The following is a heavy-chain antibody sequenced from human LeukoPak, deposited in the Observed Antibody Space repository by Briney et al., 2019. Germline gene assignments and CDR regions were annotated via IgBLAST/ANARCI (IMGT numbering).Heavy chain of an antibody. CDR1: GGSISSSSYY. J-gene: IGHJ4*02. V-gene: IGHV4-39*07. CDR3: ARRTADTSRADY. Sequence: SETLSLTCTVSGGSISSSSYYWGWIRQPPGKGLEWIGSIYYSGSTYYNPSLKSRVTISVDTSKNQFSLKLSSVTTADTAVYYCARRTADTSRADYWGQGTLVTVSS. D-gene: IGHD3-16*01. CDR2: IYYSGST.